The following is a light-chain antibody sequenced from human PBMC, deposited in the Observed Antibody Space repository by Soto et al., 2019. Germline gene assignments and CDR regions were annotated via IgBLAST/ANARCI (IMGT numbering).Light chain of an antibody. CDR3: ETWDSNTRV. J-gene: IGLJ3*02. Sequence: QPVLTQSSSASASLGSSVKLTCTLSSGHSSNIIAWHQQQPGKAHRYLMKIEGSGDYNKASGVPDIFSGSSSGADRYLTISNIHVEDEADYYCETWDSNTRVFGGGTQLTVL. CDR1: SGHSSNI. CDR2: IEGSGDY. V-gene: IGLV4-60*02.